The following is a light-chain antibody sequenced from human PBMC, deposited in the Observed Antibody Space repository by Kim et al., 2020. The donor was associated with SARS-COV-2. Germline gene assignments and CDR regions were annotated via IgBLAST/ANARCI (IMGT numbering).Light chain of an antibody. Sequence: SYGLTQPPSVSVSPGQTARITCSGDALPKQYAYWYQQKPGQAPVLVIYKDSERPSGIPERFSGSSSGTTVTLTISGVQAEDEADYYCQSADSSGTYGVFG. CDR3: QSADSSGTYGV. V-gene: IGLV3-25*03. CDR2: KDS. CDR1: ALPKQY. J-gene: IGLJ3*02.